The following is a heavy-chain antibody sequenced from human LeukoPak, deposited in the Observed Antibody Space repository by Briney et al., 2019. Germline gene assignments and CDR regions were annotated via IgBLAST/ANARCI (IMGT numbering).Heavy chain of an antibody. CDR2: ISSGSGTI. CDR1: GFTFSSHS. V-gene: IGHV3-48*04. CDR3: ARGRGWYFDL. J-gene: IGHJ2*01. D-gene: IGHD3-10*01. Sequence: GGSLRLSCEVSGFTFSSHSMNWVRQAPGKGLEWVSYISSGSGTINYADSVKGRFTISRDNAKNTLYLQMNSLRVEDTAVYYCARGRGWYFDLWGRGTLVSVSS.